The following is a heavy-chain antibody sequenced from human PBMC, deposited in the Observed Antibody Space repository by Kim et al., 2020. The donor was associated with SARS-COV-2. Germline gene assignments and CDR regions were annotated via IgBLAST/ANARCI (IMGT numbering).Heavy chain of an antibody. CDR1: GFPFTTYW. Sequence: GGSLRLSCAASGFPFTTYWLHWVRQVPGKGLEWVSRVNNDGSDAIYADSVKGQFTISRDNAKNTLWLQMNSLRAEDTATYFCARGGLAHAFDAWGQGTMVTVSS. CDR3: ARGGLAHAFDA. CDR2: VNNDGSDA. J-gene: IGHJ3*01. V-gene: IGHV3-74*01.